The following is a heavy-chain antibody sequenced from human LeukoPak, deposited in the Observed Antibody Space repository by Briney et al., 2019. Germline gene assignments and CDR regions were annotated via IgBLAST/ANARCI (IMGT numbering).Heavy chain of an antibody. CDR2: INHSGST. J-gene: IGHJ5*02. V-gene: IGHV4-34*01. CDR1: GGSFSGYH. Sequence: SETLSLTCAVYGGSFSGYHWSWIRQPPGKGLERMGEINHSGSTNYNPSLKSRVTISVDTSKNQLSLKLTSVTAADTAVYYCARESVAAAGFNWFDPWGQGTLVTVSS. CDR3: ARESVAAAGFNWFDP. D-gene: IGHD6-13*01.